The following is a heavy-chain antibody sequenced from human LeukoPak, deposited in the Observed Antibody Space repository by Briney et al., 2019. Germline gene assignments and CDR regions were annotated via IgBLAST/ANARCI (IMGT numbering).Heavy chain of an antibody. Sequence: PSETLSLTCTVSGGSISSSSYYWGWIRQPPGKGLEWIGSIYYSGSTYYNPSLKTRVTISVDTSKNQFSLKLSSVTAADTAVYYCARDRSSGWCDYWGQGTLVTVSS. CDR1: GGSISSSSYY. J-gene: IGHJ4*02. V-gene: IGHV4-39*07. CDR2: IYYSGST. D-gene: IGHD6-19*01. CDR3: ARDRSSGWCDY.